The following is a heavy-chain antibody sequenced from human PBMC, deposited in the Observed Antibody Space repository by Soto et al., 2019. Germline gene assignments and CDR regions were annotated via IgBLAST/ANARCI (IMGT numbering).Heavy chain of an antibody. CDR2: VYHNGTS. D-gene: IGHD2-15*01. CDR3: ARDLDRYCSVTSCHAMDV. J-gene: IGHJ6*02. V-gene: IGHV4-4*02. Sequence: SETLSLTGVVSGGSIRSTNWWAWVRQTPGKGLEWIGEVYHNGTSNYNPSLKGRATISVDRSKDQVSLRLNSVIDADTAVYYCARDLDRYCSVTSCHAMDVWGQGTPVTVSS. CDR1: GGSIRSTNW.